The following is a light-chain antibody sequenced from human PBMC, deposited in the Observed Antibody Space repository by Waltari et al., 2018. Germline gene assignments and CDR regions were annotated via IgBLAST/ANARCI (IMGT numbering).Light chain of an antibody. CDR3: LQGNHLPRT. V-gene: IGKV2-30*01. Sequence: DGNNYLNWFQQSPGQAPRRLIYPVSTRDAWGPDSISGRGSGTEFTLKISRVGAEDVGVYYRLQGNHLPRTFRQGTKVEIK. J-gene: IGKJ1*01. CDR1: DGNNY. CDR2: PVS.